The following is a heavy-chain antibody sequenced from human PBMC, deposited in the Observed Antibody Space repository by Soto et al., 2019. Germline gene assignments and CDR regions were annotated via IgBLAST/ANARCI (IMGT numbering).Heavy chain of an antibody. D-gene: IGHD6-6*01. CDR3: ARVESPRPGREWFDP. CDR1: GGTFSSYA. V-gene: IGHV1-69*06. Sequence: QVQLVQSGAEVQKPGSSVKVSCKASGGTFSSYAISWVRQAPGQGLEWMGGIIPIFGTANYAQKFQGRVTITADKSTSTAYMELSSLRSEDTAVYYCARVESPRPGREWFDPWGQGTLVTVSS. J-gene: IGHJ5*02. CDR2: IIPIFGTA.